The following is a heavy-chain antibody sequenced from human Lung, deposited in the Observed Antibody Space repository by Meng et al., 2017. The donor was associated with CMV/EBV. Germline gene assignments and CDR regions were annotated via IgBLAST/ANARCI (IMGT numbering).Heavy chain of an antibody. Sequence: GDYCWRWVRQHPGKSLEWVGSLDYGGNTYYSPSLRGRVTTSFGTSKNQFSLKLSSVTAADSAVYYCASHYDSSGYSSSDFGHHVDLWGQGTLVTVSS. D-gene: IGHD3-22*01. CDR1: GDYC. CDR3: ASHYDSSGYSSSDFGHHVDL. J-gene: IGHJ5*02. V-gene: IGHV4-31*02. CDR2: LDYGGNT.